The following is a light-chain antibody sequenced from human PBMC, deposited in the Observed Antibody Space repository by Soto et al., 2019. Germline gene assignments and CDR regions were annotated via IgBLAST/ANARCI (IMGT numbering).Light chain of an antibody. CDR2: EVT. V-gene: IGLV2-14*01. Sequence: QSVLTQPASVSGSPGQSITISCTGTSSDIGGHDYVFWYQQYPGKAPKLLISEVTNRPSGVSRRFSGSKSGATASLTITGLLAEDEADYYCQSYDNNLSAWVFGGGTQLTVL. CDR1: SSDIGGHDY. CDR3: QSYDNNLSAWV. J-gene: IGLJ3*02.